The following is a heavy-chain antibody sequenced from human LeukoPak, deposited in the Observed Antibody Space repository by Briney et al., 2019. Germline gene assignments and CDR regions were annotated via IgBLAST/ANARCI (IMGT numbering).Heavy chain of an antibody. CDR1: GGTFSSYA. CDR3: ARVDCSGGSCYFYNWFDP. J-gene: IGHJ5*02. D-gene: IGHD2-15*01. CDR2: IIPIFGTA. Sequence: GSSVKVSCKASGGTFSSYAISWVRQAPGQGLEWMGGIIPIFGTANYAQKFQGRVTITADESTSTAYMELSSLRSEDTAVYYCARVDCSGGSCYFYNWFDPWGQGTLVTVSS. V-gene: IGHV1-69*01.